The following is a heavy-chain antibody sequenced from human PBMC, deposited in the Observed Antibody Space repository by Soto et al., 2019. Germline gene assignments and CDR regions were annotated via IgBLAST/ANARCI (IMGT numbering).Heavy chain of an antibody. V-gene: IGHV1-2*02. J-gene: IGHJ4*02. D-gene: IGHD3-22*01. Sequence: EASVKVSCKASGYTFTAYYMHWVRQAPGQGLEWMGWINPNSGGTNYAQKFQGRVTMTRDTSISTAYMELSRLRSDDTAVYYCARVHYDSVPADYWGQGTQVTVSS. CDR2: INPNSGGT. CDR3: ARVHYDSVPADY. CDR1: GYTFTAYY.